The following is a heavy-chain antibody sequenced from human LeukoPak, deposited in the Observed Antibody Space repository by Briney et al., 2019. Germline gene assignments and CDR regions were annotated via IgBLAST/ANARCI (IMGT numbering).Heavy chain of an antibody. CDR2: INYSGTT. J-gene: IGHJ4*02. V-gene: IGHV4-59*08. CDR1: GGSISSYH. Sequence: SETLSLTCSVSGGSISSYHWNWIRQPPGKGLEWIGYINYSGTTNYNPSVKSRVTISIDTSKNQFSLKLSSVTAADTAVYYCARQSPNSSGWYDFDYWGQGTLVTVSS. D-gene: IGHD6-19*01. CDR3: ARQSPNSSGWYDFDY.